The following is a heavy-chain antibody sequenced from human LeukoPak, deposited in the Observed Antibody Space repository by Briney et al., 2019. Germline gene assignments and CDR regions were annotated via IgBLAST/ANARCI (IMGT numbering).Heavy chain of an antibody. CDR2: INPNSGGT. D-gene: IGHD6-19*01. Sequence: ASVKVSCKASGYTFTGYYMHWVRQAPGQGLEWMGWINPNSGGTNYAQKFQGRVTMTRDTSISTAYMELSRLRSDDTAVYYCARDTRTVAGNSYGDYWGQGTLVTVSS. CDR3: ARDTRTVAGNSYGDY. CDR1: GYTFTGYY. V-gene: IGHV1-2*02. J-gene: IGHJ4*02.